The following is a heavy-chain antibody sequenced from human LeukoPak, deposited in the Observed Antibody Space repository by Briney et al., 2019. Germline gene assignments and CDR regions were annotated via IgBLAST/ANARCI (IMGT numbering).Heavy chain of an antibody. Sequence: GGSLRLSCAASGFTFSSYEMNWVRQAPGKGLEWVSYISSSGSTIYYADSVKGRFTISRDNAKNSLYLQMNSLRAEDTAVYYCASIGSSGYYRPFDYWGQGTLVTVFS. CDR3: ASIGSSGYYRPFDY. CDR1: GFTFSSYE. V-gene: IGHV3-48*03. D-gene: IGHD3-22*01. CDR2: ISSSGSTI. J-gene: IGHJ4*02.